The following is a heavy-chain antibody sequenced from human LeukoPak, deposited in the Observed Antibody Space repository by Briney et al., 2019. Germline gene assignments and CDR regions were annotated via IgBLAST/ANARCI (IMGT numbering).Heavy chain of an antibody. CDR1: GGSFSGYY. D-gene: IGHD4-23*01. CDR2: INHSGST. V-gene: IGHV4-34*01. CDR3: ARYGGNAHDY. J-gene: IGHJ4*02. Sequence: SETLSLTCAVYGGSFSGYYWGWIRQPPGKGLEWIGEINHSGSTNYNPSLKSRVTISVDTSKKQFSLKLSSVTAADTAVYYCARYGGNAHDYWGQGTLVTVSS.